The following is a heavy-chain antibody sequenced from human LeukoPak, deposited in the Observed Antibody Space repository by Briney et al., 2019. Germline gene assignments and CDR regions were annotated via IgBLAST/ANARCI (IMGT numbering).Heavy chain of an antibody. D-gene: IGHD3-10*01. V-gene: IGHV3-72*01. CDR2: VRNKANTYTT. Sequence: GGSLRLSCAASGFTFSDHHMDWVRQAPGKGLEWVGRVRNKANTYTTNYAASVKGRFTISRDDPMNSLYLQMNSLKTEDTAAYYCVRVWRGYYFDYWGQGTLVTVSS. CDR3: VRVWRGYYFDY. CDR1: GFTFSDHH. J-gene: IGHJ4*02.